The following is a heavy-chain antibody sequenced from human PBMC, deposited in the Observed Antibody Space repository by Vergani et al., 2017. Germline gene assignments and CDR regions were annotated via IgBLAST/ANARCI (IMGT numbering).Heavy chain of an antibody. CDR1: GYSFSSNL. D-gene: IGHD3/OR15-3a*01. CDR2: IYPGNSET. V-gene: IGHV5-51*03. CDR3: ARVYCRGMSCAGTDYFYHIDV. J-gene: IGHJ6*03. Sequence: EVQLEQSGAAVKKPGESLEISCKGSGYSFSSNLIAWVRERPGQGLEWMGMIYPGNSETRNNPSFRGQVTMSVDKSISTAYLQWRSLKASDSAMYYCARVYCRGMSCAGTDYFYHIDVWGKGTTVTVS.